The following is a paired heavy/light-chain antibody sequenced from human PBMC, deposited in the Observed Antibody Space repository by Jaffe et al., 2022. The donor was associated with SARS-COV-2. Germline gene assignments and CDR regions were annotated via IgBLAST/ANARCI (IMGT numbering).Light chain of an antibody. J-gene: IGLJ3*02. CDR1: ALPKQY. CDR2: KDS. V-gene: IGLV3-25*03. Sequence: SYELTQPPSVSVSPGQTARITCSGDALPKQYAYWYQQKPGQAPVLVIYKDSERPSGIPERFSGSSSGTTVTLTISGVQAEDEADYYCQSADSSGTYALFGGGTKLTVL. CDR3: QSADSSGTYAL.
Heavy chain of an antibody. CDR2: ISSSSSYT. Sequence: QVQLVESGGGLVKPGGSLRLSCAASGFTFSDYYMSWIRQAPGKGLEWVSYISSSSSYTNYAYSMKGRFTISRDNAKNSLYLQMSSLRAEDTAVYYCARTYCTNGVCPPGYWYFDLWGRGTLVTVSS. CDR1: GFTFSDYY. J-gene: IGHJ2*01. V-gene: IGHV3-11*06. D-gene: IGHD2-8*01. CDR3: ARTYCTNGVCPPGYWYFDL.